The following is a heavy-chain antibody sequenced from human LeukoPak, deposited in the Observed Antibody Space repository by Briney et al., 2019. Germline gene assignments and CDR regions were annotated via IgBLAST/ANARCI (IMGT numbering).Heavy chain of an antibody. CDR1: GGSIRSSSYN. CDR3: ARHLIAVADDYFDY. CDR2: FYYTGST. Sequence: SETLSLTCTVSGGSIRSSSYNWGWIRQPPKKGLEWIGSFYYTGSTYYNPSLKSRVTISVDTSKNQFSLKLSSVTAADTAVYYCARHLIAVADDYFDYWGQGTLVTVSS. V-gene: IGHV4-39*01. D-gene: IGHD6-19*01. J-gene: IGHJ4*02.